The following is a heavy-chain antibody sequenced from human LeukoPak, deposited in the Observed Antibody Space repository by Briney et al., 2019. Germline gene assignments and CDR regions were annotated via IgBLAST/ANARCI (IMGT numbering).Heavy chain of an antibody. V-gene: IGHV3-74*01. CDR3: ARGPNSNWSGLDF. J-gene: IGHJ4*02. CDR1: GFSFSGHW. Sequence: GGSLRLSCIASGFSFSGHWMHWARQLPGKGLVWVSRISPTGSTTSYADSVKGRFTVSRDNAKNTLYLQVNNLRAEDTAVYYCARGPNSNWSGLDFWGQGILLTVSS. D-gene: IGHD6-6*01. CDR2: ISPTGSTT.